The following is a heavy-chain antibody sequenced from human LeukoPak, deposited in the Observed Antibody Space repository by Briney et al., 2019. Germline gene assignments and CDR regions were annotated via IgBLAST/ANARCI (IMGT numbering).Heavy chain of an antibody. CDR2: ISSSSSYI. CDR3: ARDPNIVVVPAALDSPYFDY. V-gene: IGHV3-21*01. CDR1: GFTFSSYS. Sequence: GESLRLSCAASGFTFSSYSMNWVRQAPGKGLEWVSSISSSSSYIYYADSVKGRFTISRDNAKNSLYLQMNSLRAEDTAVYYCARDPNIVVVPAALDSPYFDYWGQGTLVTVSS. D-gene: IGHD2-2*01. J-gene: IGHJ4*02.